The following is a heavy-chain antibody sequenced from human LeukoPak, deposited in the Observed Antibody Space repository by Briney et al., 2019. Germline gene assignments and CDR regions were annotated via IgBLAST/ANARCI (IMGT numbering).Heavy chain of an antibody. CDR2: IRSKAYGGTT. CDR1: GFTFGDYA. V-gene: IGHV3-49*03. Sequence: GGSLRLSRTASGFTFGDYAMSWFRQAPGKGLEWVGFIRSKAYGGTTEYAASVKGRFTISRDDSKSIAYLQMNSLKTEDTAVYYCTRDVAGVRYDSSGYSEGYYFDYWGQGTLVTVSS. J-gene: IGHJ4*02. CDR3: TRDVAGVRYDSSGYSEGYYFDY. D-gene: IGHD3-22*01.